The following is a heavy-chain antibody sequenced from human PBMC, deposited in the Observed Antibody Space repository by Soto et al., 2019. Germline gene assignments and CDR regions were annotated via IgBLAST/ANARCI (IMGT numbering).Heavy chain of an antibody. J-gene: IGHJ4*02. V-gene: IGHV3-23*01. D-gene: IGHD3-9*01. Sequence: EVQLLESGGGLVQPGGSLRLACAASRFTFSNFAMSWVRQAPGKGLEWVSRVTGTSANTYYTDSVKGRFPISRDNSQKTLYLQMNSLATKAAAVYYCAKGGTTYGLLTHDYWGQGTLVTVSS. CDR3: AKGGTTYGLLTHDY. CDR2: VTGTSANT. CDR1: RFTFSNFA.